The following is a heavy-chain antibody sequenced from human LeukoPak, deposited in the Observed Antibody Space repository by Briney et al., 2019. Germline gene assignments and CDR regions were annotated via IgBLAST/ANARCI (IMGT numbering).Heavy chain of an antibody. Sequence: GGSLRLSCAASGFTFSSYWMSWVRQAPGKGPEWVANIKQDGSEKYYVDSVKGRFTISRDNAKNSLYLQMNSLRAEDTAVYYCARDWIAAAGRDAFDIWGQGTMVTVSS. D-gene: IGHD6-13*01. J-gene: IGHJ3*02. V-gene: IGHV3-7*01. CDR3: ARDWIAAAGRDAFDI. CDR2: IKQDGSEK. CDR1: GFTFSSYW.